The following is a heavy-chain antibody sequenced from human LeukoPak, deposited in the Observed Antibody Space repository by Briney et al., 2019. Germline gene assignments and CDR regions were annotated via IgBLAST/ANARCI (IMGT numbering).Heavy chain of an antibody. J-gene: IGHJ4*02. CDR1: GFTFSSYG. V-gene: IGHV3-30*18. CDR3: AKERSHLINYFDY. Sequence: AGRSLRLSCAASGFTFSSYGMHWVRQAPGKGLEWVAVISYDGSNKYYADSVKGRFTISRDNSKNTLYLQMNSLRAEDTAVYYCAKERSHLINYFDYWGQGTLSPSPQ. CDR2: ISYDGSNK. D-gene: IGHD3-16*01.